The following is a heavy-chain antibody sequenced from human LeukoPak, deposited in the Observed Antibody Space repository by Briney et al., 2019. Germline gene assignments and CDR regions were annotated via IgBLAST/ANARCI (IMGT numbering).Heavy chain of an antibody. CDR3: ARDGDGIVVVPGFDP. D-gene: IGHD2-2*01. CDR1: GYTFTSYA. Sequence: GASVKVSCKASGYTFTSYAMNWVRQAPGQGLEWMGWINTNTGNPTYAQGFTGRFVFSWDTSVSTAYLQISSLKAEDTAVYYCARDGDGIVVVPGFDPWGQGTLVTVSS. V-gene: IGHV7-4-1*02. CDR2: INTNTGNP. J-gene: IGHJ5*02.